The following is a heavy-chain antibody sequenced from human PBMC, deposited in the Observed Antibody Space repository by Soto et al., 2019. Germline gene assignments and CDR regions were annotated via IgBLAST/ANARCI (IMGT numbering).Heavy chain of an antibody. Sequence: SVKVSCKASGGTFSSYTISWVRQAPGQGLEWMGRIIPILGIANYAQKFQGRVTITADRSTSTAYLELSSLKSEDTAVYYCARDRLRGHETSGFYSWGKGTMVTVSS. CDR3: ARDRLRGHETSGFYS. V-gene: IGHV1-69*04. J-gene: IGHJ4*02. CDR1: GGTFSSYT. CDR2: IIPILGIA. D-gene: IGHD1-1*01.